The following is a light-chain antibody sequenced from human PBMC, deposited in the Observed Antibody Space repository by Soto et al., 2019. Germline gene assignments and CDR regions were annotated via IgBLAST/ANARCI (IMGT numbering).Light chain of an antibody. Sequence: QSALTQPRSVSGSPGQSVTISCTGTSSDVGGYNYVSWYRQHPGKAPKLIIYDVNRRPSGVPDRCSGSKSGNTASLTISGLQAEDEADYYCCSYADIHVVFGGGTKLTVL. CDR3: CSYADIHVV. CDR1: SSDVGGYNY. J-gene: IGLJ2*01. CDR2: DVN. V-gene: IGLV2-11*01.